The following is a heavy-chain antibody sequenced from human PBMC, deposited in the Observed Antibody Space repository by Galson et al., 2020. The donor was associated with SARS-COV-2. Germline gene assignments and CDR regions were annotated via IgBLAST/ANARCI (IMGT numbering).Heavy chain of an antibody. CDR3: AKGELRWCKESIGS. D-gene: IGHD1-7*01. CDR2: ISYDGSDS. V-gene: IGHV3-30*04. CDR1: GFTFSTYA. Sequence: GGSLRLSCAASGFTFSTYAMHWVRQAPGKGLEWVALISYDGSDSYYADSVKGRFTISRDNSKDTLYLQLNSLRLEDTAMYFCAKGELRWCKESIGSWGRGARVNVS. J-gene: IGHJ4*02.